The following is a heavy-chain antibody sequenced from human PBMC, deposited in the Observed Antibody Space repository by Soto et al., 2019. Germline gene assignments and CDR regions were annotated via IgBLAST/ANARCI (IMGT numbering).Heavy chain of an antibody. V-gene: IGHV3-15*07. Sequence: SVRNAWMNWVRQAPGKGLEWVGRIKSKTDGGTTDYAAPVKGRFTISRDDSKNTLYLQMNSLKTEDTAVYYCTTDLEVRGVILTDWFDPWGQGTLVTVSS. CDR2: IKSKTDGGTT. CDR3: TTDLEVRGVILTDWFDP. D-gene: IGHD3-10*01. J-gene: IGHJ5*02. CDR1: SVRNAW.